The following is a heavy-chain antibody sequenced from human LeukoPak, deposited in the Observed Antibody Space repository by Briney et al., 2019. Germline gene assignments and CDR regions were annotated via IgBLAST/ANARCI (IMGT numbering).Heavy chain of an antibody. V-gene: IGHV5-51*01. D-gene: IGHD6-13*01. J-gene: IGHJ1*01. Sequence: GESLKISRKGSGYSFTTYWLGWARQMHGKGLEWMGIIYPGDSDTKYSPSFQGQVTISADKSVNTAYLQWSSLRASDSAMYYCAILPADATGYFQHWGQGTLVTVSS. CDR3: AILPADATGYFQH. CDR1: GYSFTTYW. CDR2: IYPGDSDT.